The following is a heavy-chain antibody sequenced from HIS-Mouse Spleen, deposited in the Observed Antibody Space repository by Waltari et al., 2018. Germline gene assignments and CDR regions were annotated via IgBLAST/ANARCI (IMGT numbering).Heavy chain of an antibody. V-gene: IGHV4-39*07. CDR1: GGPLRRSSYY. J-gene: IGHJ3*02. Sequence: QLQLQESGPGLVKPSETLSLTCPVSGGPLRRSSYYLGWIRQPPGKGLEWIGCIYYSGSTYYNPSLKSRVTISVDTSKNQFSLKLSSVTAADTAVYYCARAPTGFLEWFDAFDIWGQGTMVTVSS. CDR2: IYYSGST. CDR3: ARAPTGFLEWFDAFDI. D-gene: IGHD3-3*01.